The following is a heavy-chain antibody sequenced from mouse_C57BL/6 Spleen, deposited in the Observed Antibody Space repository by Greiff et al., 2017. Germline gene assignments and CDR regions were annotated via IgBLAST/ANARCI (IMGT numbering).Heavy chain of an antibody. J-gene: IGHJ3*01. CDR2: IFPGIGST. Sequence: QVQLQQSGPELVKPGASVKISCKASGYTFTDYYINWVKQRPGQGLEWIGWIFPGIGSTYYNEKFKGKATLSVDKSSSTAYMLLSSLTSEDSAVYFCASYDGYYGWFAYWGQGTLVTVSA. D-gene: IGHD2-3*01. CDR1: GYTFTDYY. V-gene: IGHV1-75*01. CDR3: ASYDGYYGWFAY.